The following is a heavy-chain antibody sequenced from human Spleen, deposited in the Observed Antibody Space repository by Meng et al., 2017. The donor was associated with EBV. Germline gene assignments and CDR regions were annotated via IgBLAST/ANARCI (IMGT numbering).Heavy chain of an antibody. Sequence: VQVQGPGAGRVKPSGALSLTCAVSGGSISRSNWWNWVRQAPGKGLEWIGEIYHSGSTSYNPSLESRVTISIDKSKNQVSLKLTSVTAADTAVYYCAQRERWGLDPWGQGTLVTVFS. J-gene: IGHJ5*02. V-gene: IGHV4-4*02. CDR3: AQRERWGLDP. CDR1: GGSISRSNW. CDR2: IYHSGST. D-gene: IGHD3-16*01.